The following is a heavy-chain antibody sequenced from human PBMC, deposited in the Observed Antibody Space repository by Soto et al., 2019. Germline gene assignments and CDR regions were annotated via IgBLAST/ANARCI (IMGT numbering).Heavy chain of an antibody. CDR3: ARTFGDSSGYYDYYYYYGMDV. Sequence: ASVKVSCKASGYTFTSYGISWVRQAPGQGLEWMGWISAYNGNTNYAQKPQGRVTMTTDTSTSTAYMELRSLRSDDTAVYYCARTFGDSSGYYDYYYYYGMDVWGQGXTVTVYS. CDR1: GYTFTSYG. V-gene: IGHV1-18*01. J-gene: IGHJ6*02. CDR2: ISAYNGNT. D-gene: IGHD3-22*01.